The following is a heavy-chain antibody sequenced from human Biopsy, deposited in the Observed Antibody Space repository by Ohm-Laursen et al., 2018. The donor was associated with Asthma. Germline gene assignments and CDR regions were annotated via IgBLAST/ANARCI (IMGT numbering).Heavy chain of an antibody. Sequence: SETLSLTWAVSYGSITSGGYYWTWIRQHPGKGLEWIGYIYYSGSTNYNPSLKSRVTISVDTSKNQFSLRLISVTAADTAVYYCARVSQGELYCGGDCYSGFDYWGQGTLVTVSS. J-gene: IGHJ4*02. CDR3: ARVSQGELYCGGDCYSGFDY. CDR1: YGSITSGGYY. CDR2: IYYSGST. V-gene: IGHV4-61*08. D-gene: IGHD2-21*01.